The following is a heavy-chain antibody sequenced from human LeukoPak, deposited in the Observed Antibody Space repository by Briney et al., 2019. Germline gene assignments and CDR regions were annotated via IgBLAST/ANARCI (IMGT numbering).Heavy chain of an antibody. D-gene: IGHD6-19*01. Sequence: PGGSLRLSCAASGFTFSSYAMSWVRQAPGKGLEWVAVIPYDGSNKYYADSVKGRFTISRDNSKNTLYLQMNSLRAEDTAVYYCARERVSGWFLATAFDIWGQGTMVTVSS. CDR2: IPYDGSNK. J-gene: IGHJ3*02. CDR3: ARERVSGWFLATAFDI. CDR1: GFTFSSYA. V-gene: IGHV3-30-3*01.